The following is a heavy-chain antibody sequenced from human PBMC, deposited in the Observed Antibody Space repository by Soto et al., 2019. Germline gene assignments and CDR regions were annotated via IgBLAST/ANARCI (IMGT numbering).Heavy chain of an antibody. D-gene: IGHD6-19*01. J-gene: IGHJ3*02. CDR2: IIPIFGTA. CDR3: ARDSFGQWLVYDAFDI. Sequence: SVKVSCKASGGTFSSYAISWVRQAPGQGLEWMGGIIPIFGTANYAQKFQGRVTITADESTSTAYMELSSLRSEDTAVYYCARDSFGQWLVYDAFDIWGQGTMVTVSS. CDR1: GGTFSSYA. V-gene: IGHV1-69*13.